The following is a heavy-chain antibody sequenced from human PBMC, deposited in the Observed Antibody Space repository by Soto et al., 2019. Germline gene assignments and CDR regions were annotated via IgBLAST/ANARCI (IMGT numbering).Heavy chain of an antibody. J-gene: IGHJ3*02. CDR2: MGGSNDDT. Sequence: EVQLLESGGGLVQHGGSLRLSCAASGLTFSIFAMSWVRQAPGKGLEWVSGMGGSNDDTYYADSVKGRFTIARDNSKNTLFLQMNSLRAKETAVYYCAKDRVNHNSVWDPFDIWGQGTMVTVSS. V-gene: IGHV3-23*01. D-gene: IGHD1-20*01. CDR1: GLTFSIFA. CDR3: AKDRVNHNSVWDPFDI.